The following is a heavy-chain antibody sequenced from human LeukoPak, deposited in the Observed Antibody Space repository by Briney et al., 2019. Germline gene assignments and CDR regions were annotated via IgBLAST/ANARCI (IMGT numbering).Heavy chain of an antibody. J-gene: IGHJ4*02. V-gene: IGHV3-33*01. CDR2: IWHDGSNK. CDR3: ARSDYFDY. Sequence: PGGSLRLSCAASGFTFSTYGMHWVRQAPGKGLDWVAFIWHDGSNKFYADSVKGRFTISRDNSKNTLYLQMNSLTAEDTAVYYCARSDYFDYWGQGTLVTVSS. CDR1: GFTFSTYG.